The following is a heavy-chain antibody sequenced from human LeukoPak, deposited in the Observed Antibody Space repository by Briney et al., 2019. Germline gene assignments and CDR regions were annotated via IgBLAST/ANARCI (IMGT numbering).Heavy chain of an antibody. CDR1: GFTFDHYA. CDR3: ARTPKVYCSGGSCYPDY. V-gene: IGHV3-23*01. Sequence: GGSLRLSCAASGFTFDHYAMTWVRQAPGKGLEWVSAISGSGGSTYYADSVKGRFTISRDNSKNTLYLQMNSLRAEDTAVYYCARTPKVYCSGGSCYPDYWGQGTPVTVSS. CDR2: ISGSGGST. D-gene: IGHD2-15*01. J-gene: IGHJ4*02.